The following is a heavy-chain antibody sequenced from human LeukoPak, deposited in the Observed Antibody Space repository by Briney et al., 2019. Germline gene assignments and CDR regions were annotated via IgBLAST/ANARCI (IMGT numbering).Heavy chain of an antibody. D-gene: IGHD5-18*01. J-gene: IGHJ4*02. CDR1: GGSFSGYY. CDR3: ARVGDSGSPDY. Sequence: SETLSLTCAVYGGSFSGYYWSWIRQPPGKGLEWIGYIYYSGSTNYNPSLKSRVTISVDTSKNQFSLKLSSVTAADTAVYYCARVGDSGSPDYWGQGTLVTVSS. CDR2: IYYSGST. V-gene: IGHV4-59*01.